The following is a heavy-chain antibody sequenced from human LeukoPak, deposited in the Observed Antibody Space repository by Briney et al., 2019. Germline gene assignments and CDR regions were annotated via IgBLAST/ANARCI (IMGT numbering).Heavy chain of an antibody. V-gene: IGHV3-23*01. CDR1: GFTFKNYA. CDR3: ANLGYLLAAAGTPAFDY. CDR2: ISGSGGTI. J-gene: IGHJ4*02. D-gene: IGHD6-13*01. Sequence: GGSLRLSCAAAGFTFKNYAMSWVRQAPGKGLEWVSAISGSGGTIYYADSVKGRFTISRDNSKNTMYLQMNSLRAEDTAVYYCANLGYLLAAAGTPAFDYWGQGTLVTVSS.